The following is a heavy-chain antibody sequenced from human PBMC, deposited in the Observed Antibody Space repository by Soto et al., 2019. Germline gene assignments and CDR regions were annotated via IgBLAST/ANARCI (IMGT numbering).Heavy chain of an antibody. CDR1: GFSFSDYA. V-gene: IGHV3-23*01. CDR3: AKGRAIKVYGVDIIFDY. Sequence: PGGSLRLSCKASGFSFSDYAMTWVRQAPGKGLEWVSVISGSGDNTFYAASVKGRFAISRDNSKNVLYLQMNSLSADDAAVYFCAKGRAIKVYGVDIIFDYWGLGNLVTVSS. J-gene: IGHJ4*01. CDR2: ISGSGDNT. D-gene: IGHD3-3*01.